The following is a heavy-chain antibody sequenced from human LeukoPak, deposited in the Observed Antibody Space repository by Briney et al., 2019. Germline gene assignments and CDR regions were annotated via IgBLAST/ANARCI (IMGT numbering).Heavy chain of an antibody. CDR2: IKQDGSEK. V-gene: IGHV3-7*01. CDR1: GFTFSSYW. Sequence: PGGSLRLSCAASGFTFSSYWVSWVRQAPGKRLEWVAIIKQDGSEKYYVDSVKGRFTISRDNAKNSLYLQMNSLRAEDTAVYYCASSLPSGGYNWNEIDYYYYYMDVWGKGTTVTVSS. J-gene: IGHJ6*03. CDR3: ASSLPSGGYNWNEIDYYYYYMDV. D-gene: IGHD1-1*01.